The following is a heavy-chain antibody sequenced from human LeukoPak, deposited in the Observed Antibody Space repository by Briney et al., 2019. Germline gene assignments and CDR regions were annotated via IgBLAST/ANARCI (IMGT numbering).Heavy chain of an antibody. CDR2: IYYSGST. CDR3: ASIEARVYYFDY. CDR1: VGSISSGGYY. D-gene: IGHD6-6*01. V-gene: IGHV4-31*03. Sequence: SETLSLTCTVSVGSISSGGYYWSWIRQHPGKGLEWIGYIYYSGSTYYNPSLKSRVTISVRTSKNQFSLKLSSVTAAHTAVYYCASIEARVYYFDYWGQGTLVTVSS. J-gene: IGHJ4*02.